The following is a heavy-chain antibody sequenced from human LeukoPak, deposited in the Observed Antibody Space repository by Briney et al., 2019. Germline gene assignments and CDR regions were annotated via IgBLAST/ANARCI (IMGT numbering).Heavy chain of an antibody. Sequence: GGSPRLPCAASGFTFSNYAMSWVRQAPGKGLEGVSAINGNGGGTYYADSVKGRFTISRDNSRNTLFLHMNTLRAEDTAVYYCAKPRVGDFIVVVPAAEDCWGQGTLVTVSS. J-gene: IGHJ4*02. V-gene: IGHV3-23*01. CDR1: GFTFSNYA. D-gene: IGHD2-2*01. CDR3: AKPRVGDFIVVVPAAEDC. CDR2: INGNGGGT.